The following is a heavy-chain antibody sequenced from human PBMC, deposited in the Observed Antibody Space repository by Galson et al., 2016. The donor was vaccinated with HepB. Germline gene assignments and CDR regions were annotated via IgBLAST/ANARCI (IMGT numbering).Heavy chain of an antibody. J-gene: IGHJ4*02. CDR3: VREKATTIRGHFDC. CDR1: GGSIRNGSYF. Sequence: TLSLTCTVSGGSIRNGSYFWSWIRQHPGKGLEWIGHIYFSGSIYYNPSLKSRITITVDTSQNQFSLNLKSVTAADTAVYYCVREKATTIRGHFDCWGQGTVVTVSS. V-gene: IGHV4-31*03. D-gene: IGHD1-1*01. CDR2: IYFSGSI.